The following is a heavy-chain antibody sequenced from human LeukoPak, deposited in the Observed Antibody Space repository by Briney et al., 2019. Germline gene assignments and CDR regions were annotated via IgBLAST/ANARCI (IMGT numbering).Heavy chain of an antibody. CDR2: INWNGGST. CDR3: ARGPLYGDYDPNFDY. J-gene: IGHJ4*02. CDR1: GFTFDDYG. V-gene: IGHV3-20*04. D-gene: IGHD4-17*01. Sequence: GGSLRLSCAASGFTFDDYGMSWVRQAPGKGLEWVSGINWNGGSTGYADSVKGRFTISRDNAKNSLYLQMNSLRAEDTALYYCARGPLYGDYDPNFDYWGQGTLVTVSS.